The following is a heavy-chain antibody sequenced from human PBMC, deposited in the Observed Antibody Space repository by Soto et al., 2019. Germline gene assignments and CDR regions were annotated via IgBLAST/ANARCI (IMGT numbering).Heavy chain of an antibody. CDR1: GFTFSRYW. D-gene: IGHD3-3*01. J-gene: IGHJ4*02. V-gene: IGHV3-74*01. CDR3: ARLPVDTITSLDY. Sequence: EVQLVESGGDLVQPGGFLRLSCATSGFTFSRYWMHWVRQVPGKGLVWVSRINSDGSSISYSDSVKGRFTISRDNAKNTLYLQTNSLRVEDTAVYYCARLPVDTITSLDYWGQGTVVTVSS. CDR2: INSDGSSI.